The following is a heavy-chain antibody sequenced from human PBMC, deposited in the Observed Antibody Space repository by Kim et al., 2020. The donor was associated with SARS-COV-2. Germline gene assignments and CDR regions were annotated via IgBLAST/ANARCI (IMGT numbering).Heavy chain of an antibody. J-gene: IGHJ4*02. CDR1: GFTFKNYV. CDR3: AKDGYDIRGYYPFDY. V-gene: IGHV3-23*01. Sequence: GGSLRLSCEASGFTFKNYVMSWVRQAPGRGLEWVSAISTSGGETYYADSVKGRFTISRDNSKNIFYLQMNRLRAEDTAVYYCAKDGYDIRGYYPFDYWGRGTPVTVSS. D-gene: IGHD3-22*01. CDR2: ISTSGGET.